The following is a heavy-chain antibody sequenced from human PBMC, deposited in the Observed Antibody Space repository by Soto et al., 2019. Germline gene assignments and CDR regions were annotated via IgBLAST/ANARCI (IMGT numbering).Heavy chain of an antibody. Sequence: ASVKVSCKASGSTFTSYYMHWVRQAPGQGLEWMGIINPSGGSTSYAQKFQGRITMTRDTSTSTVYMELSSLRSEDTAVYYCARGGQLYSRIAVAGAPAFDIWGQGTMVTVSS. V-gene: IGHV1-46*03. J-gene: IGHJ3*02. CDR1: GSTFTSYY. D-gene: IGHD6-19*01. CDR3: ARGGQLYSRIAVAGAPAFDI. CDR2: INPSGGST.